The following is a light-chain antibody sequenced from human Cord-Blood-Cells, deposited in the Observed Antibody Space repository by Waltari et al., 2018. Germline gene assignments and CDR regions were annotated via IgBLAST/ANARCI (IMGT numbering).Light chain of an antibody. CDR3: QQYNNWPPVDT. Sequence: EIVMTPSPATLSVSPGERATLSCRASQSVSSNLAWYQQKPGQAPRLLIYGASTRATGIPARFSGSGSGTEFTLTISSLQSEDFAVYYCQQYNNWPPVDTFGQGTKLEIK. CDR1: QSVSSN. J-gene: IGKJ2*01. CDR2: GAS. V-gene: IGKV3-15*01.